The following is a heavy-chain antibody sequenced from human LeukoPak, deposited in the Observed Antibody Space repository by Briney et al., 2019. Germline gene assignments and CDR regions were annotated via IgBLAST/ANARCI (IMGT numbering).Heavy chain of an antibody. V-gene: IGHV3-53*01. D-gene: IGHD3-22*01. CDR2: IYSGGST. J-gene: IGHJ5*02. CDR3: ARGLVPHSSYWQWFDP. Sequence: GGSLRLSCAASGFTVSSNYMSWVRQAPGKGLEWVSVIYSGGSTYYADSVKGRFTISRDNSKNTLYLQMNSLRAEDTAVYCCARGLVPHSSYWQWFDPWGQGTLVTVSS. CDR1: GFTVSSNY.